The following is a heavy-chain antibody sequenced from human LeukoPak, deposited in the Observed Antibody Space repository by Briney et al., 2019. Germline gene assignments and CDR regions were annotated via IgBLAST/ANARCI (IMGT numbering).Heavy chain of an antibody. V-gene: IGHV3-33*08. CDR2: IWYDESNK. J-gene: IGHJ4*02. CDR3: VRELPPVVQYYFDY. Sequence: GGSLRPSCAASGFTFSNYAMNWVRQAPGKGLEWVAVIWYDESNKYYADSVKGRFTISRDNSRNTLYLQMNSLRAEDTAVYYCVRELPPVVQYYFDYWGPGTLVTVSS. CDR1: GFTFSNYA. D-gene: IGHD3-22*01.